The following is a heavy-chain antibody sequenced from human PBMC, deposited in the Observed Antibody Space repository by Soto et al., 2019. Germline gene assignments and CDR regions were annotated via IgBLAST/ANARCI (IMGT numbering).Heavy chain of an antibody. V-gene: IGHV1-69*13. D-gene: IGHD2-15*01. CDR3: ARDCSGGSCYGGNGAFDI. CDR1: GGTFSSYA. CDR2: IIPIFGTA. Sequence: SVKLSCKASGGTFSSYAISWVRQAPGQGLEWMGGIIPIFGTANYAQKFQGRVTITADESTSTAYMELSSLRSEDTAVYYCARDCSGGSCYGGNGAFDIWGQGTMVTVSS. J-gene: IGHJ3*02.